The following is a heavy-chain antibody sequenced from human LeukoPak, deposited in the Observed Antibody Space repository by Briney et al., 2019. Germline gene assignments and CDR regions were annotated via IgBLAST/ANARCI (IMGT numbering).Heavy chain of an antibody. CDR3: AKDEVGSSGWSPYY. CDR2: LSYDGGNI. D-gene: IGHD6-19*01. CDR1: GFTFNNYA. V-gene: IGHV3-30-3*01. J-gene: IGHJ4*02. Sequence: SGGSLRLSCAASGFTFNNYAMHWVRQAPGKGLEWVALLSYDGGNIYYADSAKGRFTISRDNSKNTLYLQMNSLRAEDTAVYYCAKDEVGSSGWSPYYWGQGTLVTVSS.